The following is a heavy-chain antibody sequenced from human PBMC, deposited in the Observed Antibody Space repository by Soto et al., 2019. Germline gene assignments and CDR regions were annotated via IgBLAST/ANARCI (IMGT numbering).Heavy chain of an antibody. CDR2: ISYDGSNK. CDR3: AKDSYDSSSYGMDV. V-gene: IGHV3-30*18. CDR1: GFTFSSYG. D-gene: IGHD3-22*01. Sequence: PGGSLRLSCAASGFTFSSYGMHWVRQAPGKGLEWVAVISYDGSNKYYADSVKGRFTISRDNSKNTLYLQMNSLRAEDTAVYYCAKDSYDSSSYGMDVWGQGTTVTVSS. J-gene: IGHJ6*02.